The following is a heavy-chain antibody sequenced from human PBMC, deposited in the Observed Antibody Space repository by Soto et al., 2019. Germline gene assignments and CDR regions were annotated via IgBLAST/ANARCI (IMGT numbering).Heavy chain of an antibody. CDR3: AKGSSGWYFSGRNTYFDY. CDR1: GFTTSSYA. J-gene: IGHJ4*02. D-gene: IGHD6-19*01. CDR2: ISASGDGT. Sequence: GGSLRLSCAASGFTTSSYAMSWVRQAPGKGLEWVSTISASGDGTYYADSVKGRFTISRDNSKSTLSLQMNSLRAEDTAVYYCAKGSSGWYFSGRNTYFDYWGPGTLVTSPQ. V-gene: IGHV3-23*01.